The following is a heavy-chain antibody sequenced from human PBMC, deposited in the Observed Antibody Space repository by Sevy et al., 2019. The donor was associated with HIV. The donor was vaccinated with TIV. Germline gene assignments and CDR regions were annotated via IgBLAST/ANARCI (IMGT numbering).Heavy chain of an antibody. J-gene: IGHJ5*02. V-gene: IGHV3-23*01. D-gene: IGHD6-13*01. CDR1: GFTFSSYA. CDR2: ISVSGTST. Sequence: GGSLRLSCAASGFTFSSYAMSWVRQAPGKGLEWVSVISVSGTSTYYADSVKGRFTISRDNSKNALYLQMNSLRAEDTAIYYCAKVASWYLTWGQGTLVTVSS. CDR3: AKVASWYLT.